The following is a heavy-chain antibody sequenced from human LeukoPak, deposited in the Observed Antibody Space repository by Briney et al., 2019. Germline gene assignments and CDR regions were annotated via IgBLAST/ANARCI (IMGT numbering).Heavy chain of an antibody. V-gene: IGHV3-49*04. D-gene: IGHD3-3*02. J-gene: IGHJ6*02. CDR2: IRSKVYGETT. CDR1: GFSFGGYA. CDR3: AKTIYPVLDYYGLDV. Sequence: GGSLRLSCTTSGFSFGGYAMTWVRQAPGKGLQWVGFIRSKVYGETTEYAASVKGRFTMSRDDSRGIAYLEMNSLKIEDTAVYFCAKTIYPVLDYYGLDVWGQGTTVTVSS.